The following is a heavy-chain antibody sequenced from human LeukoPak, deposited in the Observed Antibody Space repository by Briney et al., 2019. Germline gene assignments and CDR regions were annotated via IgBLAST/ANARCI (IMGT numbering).Heavy chain of an antibody. CDR3: ARSPLNCSSTSCYWGLRLGWFDP. D-gene: IGHD2-2*01. CDR2: INPSGGST. Sequence: GASVKVSCKASGYTFTSYYMHWVRQAPGQGLEWMGIINPSGGSTSYAQKFQGRVTMTRDTSTSTVYMELSSLRSENTAVYYCARSPLNCSSTSCYWGLRLGWFDPWGQGTLVTVSS. V-gene: IGHV1-46*01. CDR1: GYTFTSYY. J-gene: IGHJ5*02.